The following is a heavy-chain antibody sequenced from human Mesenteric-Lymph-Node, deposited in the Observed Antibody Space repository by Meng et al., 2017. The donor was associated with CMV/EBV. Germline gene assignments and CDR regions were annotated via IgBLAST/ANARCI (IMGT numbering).Heavy chain of an antibody. Sequence: GESLKISCIASFSINNAWMTWVRQAPGKGLEWVGRIKSKVDGGTADYAAFVQGRFTMSRDDSKKALYLQMNSLTIEDTAVYYCATDRTDYWGQGTLVTVSS. CDR2: IKSKVDGGTA. V-gene: IGHV3-15*01. CDR1: FSINNAW. CDR3: ATDRTDY. J-gene: IGHJ4*02.